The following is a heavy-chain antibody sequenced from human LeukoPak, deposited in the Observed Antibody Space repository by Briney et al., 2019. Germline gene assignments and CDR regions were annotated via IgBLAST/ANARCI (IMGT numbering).Heavy chain of an antibody. J-gene: IGHJ4*02. Sequence: PSETLSLTCTVSGGSISSGSYYWSWIRQPAGKGLEWIGRIYTSGSTNYNPSLKSRVTISVDTSKNQFSLKLSSVTAADTAVYYYAREEYSSSLFDYWGQGTLVTVSS. CDR3: AREEYSSSLFDY. CDR2: IYTSGST. D-gene: IGHD6-6*01. CDR1: GGSISSGSYY. V-gene: IGHV4-61*02.